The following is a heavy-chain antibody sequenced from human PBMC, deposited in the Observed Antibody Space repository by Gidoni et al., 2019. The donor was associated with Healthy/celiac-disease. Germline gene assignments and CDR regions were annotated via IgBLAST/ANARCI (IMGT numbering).Heavy chain of an antibody. D-gene: IGHD3-3*01. CDR3: AHRVGGYDLVRGWFDP. V-gene: IGHV2-5*01. CDR1: GFSLSTSGVG. Sequence: QITLKESGPTLVKPTQTLTLTCTFSGFSLSTSGVGVGWIRQPPGKALEWLALIYWNDDKRYSPSLKSRLTITKDTSKNQVVLTMTNMDPVDTATYYCAHRVGGYDLVRGWFDPWGQGTLVTVSS. J-gene: IGHJ5*02. CDR2: IYWNDDK.